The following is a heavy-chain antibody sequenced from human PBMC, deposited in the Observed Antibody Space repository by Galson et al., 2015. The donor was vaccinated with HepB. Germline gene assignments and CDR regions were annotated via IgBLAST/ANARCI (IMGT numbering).Heavy chain of an antibody. D-gene: IGHD1-26*01. J-gene: IGHJ4*02. CDR2: ISYDGTYR. CDR3: AGDIGVGGTLGVPDC. V-gene: IGHV3-30-3*01. CDR1: GFIFTNHA. Sequence: SLRLSCAASGFIFTNHAMHWIRQAPGKPLEFVAAISYDGTYRPDADSAKGRFTISRDNSKNMLYLQMNSLRVEDTAMYYCAGDIGVGGTLGVPDCWGQGALVTVSS.